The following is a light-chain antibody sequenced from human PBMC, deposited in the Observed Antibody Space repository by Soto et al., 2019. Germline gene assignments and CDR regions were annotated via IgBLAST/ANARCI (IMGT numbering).Light chain of an antibody. J-gene: IGKJ4*01. CDR3: QQYNNWPLT. V-gene: IGKV3-15*01. Sequence: EVLMTQSPATLSVSPGERATLSCRASQSVSSNLAWYQQKPGQAPRLLIYGASTRATGIPARFSGSGSGTEFPLTISSLQSEDFAVYYCQQYNNWPLTFGGGTKVEIK. CDR2: GAS. CDR1: QSVSSN.